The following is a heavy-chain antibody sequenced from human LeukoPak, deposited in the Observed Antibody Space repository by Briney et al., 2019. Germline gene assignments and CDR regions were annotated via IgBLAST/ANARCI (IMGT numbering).Heavy chain of an antibody. D-gene: IGHD3-3*01. J-gene: IGHJ6*03. V-gene: IGHV1-24*01. Sequence: ASVKVSCKVSGYTLTELSMHWVRQAPGKGLEWMGGFDPEDGETSYAQKFQGRVTMTEDTSTDTAYMELSSLRSEDTAVYYCATATLYDFWSGGYYYMDVWGKGTTVTVSS. CDR2: FDPEDGET. CDR1: GYTLTELS. CDR3: ATATLYDFWSGGYYYMDV.